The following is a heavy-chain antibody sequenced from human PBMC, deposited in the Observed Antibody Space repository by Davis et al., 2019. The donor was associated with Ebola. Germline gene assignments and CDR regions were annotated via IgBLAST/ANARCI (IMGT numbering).Heavy chain of an antibody. J-gene: IGHJ4*02. V-gene: IGHV3-48*02. D-gene: IGHD1-20*01. Sequence: GESLRLSCAASGFSFTSYSMNWFRQAPGKGLEWVAYISGGYTYYAESVKGRFTISRDSAKDSLYLHMDSLRDDDTAVYYCARVYNWGFDFWGQGTLVTVSS. CDR2: ISGGYT. CDR1: GFSFTSYS. CDR3: ARVYNWGFDF.